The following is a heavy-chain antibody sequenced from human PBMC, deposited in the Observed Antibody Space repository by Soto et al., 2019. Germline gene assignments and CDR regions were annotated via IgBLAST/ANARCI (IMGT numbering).Heavy chain of an antibody. V-gene: IGHV3-49*03. D-gene: IGHD3-22*01. CDR1: GFTFGDFA. J-gene: IGHJ4*02. Sequence: EVQLVESGGGLVQAGRSLRLSCTASGFTFGDFAMSWLRQAPGKGLEWVGFIRSTPYGGTTQYAASVKGRFTISRDDSKSIAYLQMYSLKTEDTAEYYCTRGRYYPPYYFDYWGQGTLVTVSS. CDR3: TRGRYYPPYYFDY. CDR2: IRSTPYGGTT.